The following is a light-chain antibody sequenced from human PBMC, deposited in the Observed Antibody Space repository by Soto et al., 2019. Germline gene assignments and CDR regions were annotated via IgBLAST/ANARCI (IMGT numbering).Light chain of an antibody. V-gene: IGKV1-5*01. J-gene: IGKJ1*01. CDR3: QQFIDGWT. CDR1: QSINNR. Sequence: IQMTQSPSTMSASIGDRVTITCRASQSINNRLAWYQQMPGKAPNLLIYDASTLESGVPSRFRGSGSETEFTLTISGLQPDDFATYYCQQFIDGWTFGQGTKLEIK. CDR2: DAS.